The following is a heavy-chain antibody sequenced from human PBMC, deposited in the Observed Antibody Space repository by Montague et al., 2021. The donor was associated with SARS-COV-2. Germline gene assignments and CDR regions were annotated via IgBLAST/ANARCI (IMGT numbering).Heavy chain of an antibody. D-gene: IGHD6-13*01. CDR2: IYHSGST. Sequence: SDTLSLTRAVSGGSIISGNWWSWVRQPPGKGLEWIGEIYHSGSTXYNPSLKSRVTISLDKSKNQFSLNLSSATAADTAVYYCARFFSSWTDWGQGTLVTVSS. J-gene: IGHJ4*02. CDR3: ARFFSSWTD. CDR1: GGSIISGNW. V-gene: IGHV4-4*02.